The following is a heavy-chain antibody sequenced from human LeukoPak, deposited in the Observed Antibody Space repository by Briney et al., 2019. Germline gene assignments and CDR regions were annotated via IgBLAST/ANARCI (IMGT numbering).Heavy chain of an antibody. CDR2: ISSSGSTI. CDR1: GFTFSSYE. Sequence: GGSLRLSCAASGFTFSSYEMNWVRQAPGKGLEWVSYISSSGSTIYYADSVKGRFTISRDNARNSLYLQMNSLRAEDTAVYYCARLDYYRSGSYFDYWGQGTLVTVSS. CDR3: ARLDYYRSGSYFDY. D-gene: IGHD3-10*01. V-gene: IGHV3-48*03. J-gene: IGHJ4*02.